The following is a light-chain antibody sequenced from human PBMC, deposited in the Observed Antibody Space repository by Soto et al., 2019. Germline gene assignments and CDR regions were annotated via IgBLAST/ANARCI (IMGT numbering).Light chain of an antibody. CDR2: GAS. J-gene: IGKJ1*01. CDR3: QQYNNWPWT. CDR1: QSVSSN. V-gene: IGKV3-15*01. Sequence: EIVMTQSPATLSVSPGERATLSCRASQSVSSNLAWYQQKPGRPPSLLIYGASTRTSGIPARFSGSGSGTEFTLTISSLQSEDFAFYYCQQYNNWPWTFGQGTKVEIK.